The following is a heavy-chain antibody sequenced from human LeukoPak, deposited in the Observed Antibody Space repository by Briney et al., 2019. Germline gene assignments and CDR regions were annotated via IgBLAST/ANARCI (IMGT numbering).Heavy chain of an antibody. CDR2: ISSDGTN. Sequence: GGSLRLSCAASGFIFSNYAMHWVRQAPGRGLEWVALISSDGTNNYADSVKGRFIISRDNSQNTLYLQMNSLRAEDTAVYYCAKHVAAAGIAYFQHWGQGTLVTVSS. CDR3: AKHVAAAGIAYFQH. D-gene: IGHD6-13*01. CDR1: GFIFSNYA. J-gene: IGHJ1*01. V-gene: IGHV3-30*04.